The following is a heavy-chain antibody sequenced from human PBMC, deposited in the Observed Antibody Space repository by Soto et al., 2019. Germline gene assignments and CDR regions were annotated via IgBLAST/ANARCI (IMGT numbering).Heavy chain of an antibody. D-gene: IGHD4-17*01. V-gene: IGHV3-30-3*01. CDR2: ISYDGSNK. CDR3: ASLYGDYGGAFDI. Sequence: QVQLVESGGGVVQPGRSLRLSCAASGFTFSSYAMHWVRQAPGKGLEWVAVISYDGSNKYYADSVKGRFTISRDNSKNTLYRQMNSLRAEDTAGYYCASLYGDYGGAFDIWGQGTMVTVSS. J-gene: IGHJ3*02. CDR1: GFTFSSYA.